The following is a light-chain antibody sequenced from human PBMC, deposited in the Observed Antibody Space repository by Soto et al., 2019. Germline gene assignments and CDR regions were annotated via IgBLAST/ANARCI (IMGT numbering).Light chain of an antibody. CDR3: QQYNNCPPLT. Sequence: EIVMTQSPATLSVSPGERATLSCRASQSVSSNLAWYQQKPGQAPRLLIYGASTRATGIPARFSGSGSGTDSTLTISALQSEDFAVYYCQQYNNCPPLTFGGGTKVEIK. CDR2: GAS. CDR1: QSVSSN. J-gene: IGKJ4*01. V-gene: IGKV3-15*01.